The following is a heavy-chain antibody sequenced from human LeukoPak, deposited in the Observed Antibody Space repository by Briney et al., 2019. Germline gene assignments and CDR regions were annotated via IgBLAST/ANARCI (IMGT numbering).Heavy chain of an antibody. J-gene: IGHJ3*02. D-gene: IGHD2-15*01. CDR1: GFTVSSNY. V-gene: IGHV3-53*01. CDR3: ARDISDIVVVVAASGDAFDI. CDR2: IYSGGST. Sequence: GGSLRLSCAASGFTVSSNYMSWVRQAPGKGLGWVSVIYSGGSTYYSDSVKGRFTISRDNAKNSLYLQMNSLRAEDTAVYYCARDISDIVVVVAASGDAFDIWGQGTMVTVSS.